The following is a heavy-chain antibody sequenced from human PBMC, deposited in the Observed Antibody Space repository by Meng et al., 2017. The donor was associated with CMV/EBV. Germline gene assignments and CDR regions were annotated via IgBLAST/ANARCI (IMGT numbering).Heavy chain of an antibody. J-gene: IGHJ4*02. D-gene: IGHD6-13*01. CDR3: ARATYATTYSSSWYLDY. V-gene: IGHV4-31*02. Sequence: SISSDGYYWSWIRQHPGKGLEWIGYIYYSGSTYYNPSLKSRVTISVDTSKNQFSLKLSSVTAADTAVYYCARATYATTYSSSWYLDYWGQGTLVTVSS. CDR1: SISSDGYY. CDR2: IYYSGST.